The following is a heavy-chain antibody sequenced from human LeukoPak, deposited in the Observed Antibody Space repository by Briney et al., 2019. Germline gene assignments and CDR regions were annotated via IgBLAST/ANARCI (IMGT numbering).Heavy chain of an antibody. CDR1: GFTFSDYY. D-gene: IGHD3-22*01. CDR2: TRNKADSYTT. J-gene: IGHJ4*02. CDR3: ARVNSGGYYYFDY. V-gene: IGHV3-72*01. Sequence: GSLRLSCAASGFTFSDYYMDWVRQAPGKGLEWVGRTRNKADSYTTEYAASVQGRFTISRDDSKNSLFLQMNSLKTEDTAVYYCARVNSGGYYYFDYWGQGTLVTVSS.